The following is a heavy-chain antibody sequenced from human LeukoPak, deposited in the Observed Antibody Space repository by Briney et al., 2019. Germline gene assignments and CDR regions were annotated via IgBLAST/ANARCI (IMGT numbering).Heavy chain of an antibody. CDR2: ISTYNGNT. J-gene: IGHJ4*02. V-gene: IGHV1-18*01. CDR1: GYTFTSYG. Sequence: GASVKVSCKASGYTFTSYGISWVRQAPGQGPECMGWISTYNGNTHYAQKLQGRVIMTTDTSTSTTYMELRSLRSDNTAVYYCARDSYYDSSGYYVKKYIDFWGQGSLVTVSS. CDR3: ARDSYYDSSGYYVKKYIDF. D-gene: IGHD3-22*01.